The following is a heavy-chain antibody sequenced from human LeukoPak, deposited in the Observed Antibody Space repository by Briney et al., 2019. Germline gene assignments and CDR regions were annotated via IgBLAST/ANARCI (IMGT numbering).Heavy chain of an antibody. CDR3: ARGNHDGYYFDY. D-gene: IGHD1-14*01. V-gene: IGHV1-8*01. CDR2: MNPNSGNT. J-gene: IGHJ4*02. Sequence: ASVKVSCKASGYTFTSYDINWVRQATGQGLEWMGWMNPNSGNTGSAQKFQGRVTMTRNTSISTVYMELSSLTSEDTAVYCCARGNHDGYYFDYWGQGTLVTVSS. CDR1: GYTFTSYD.